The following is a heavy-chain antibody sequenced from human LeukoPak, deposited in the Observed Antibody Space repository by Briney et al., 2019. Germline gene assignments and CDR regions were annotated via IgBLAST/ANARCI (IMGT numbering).Heavy chain of an antibody. CDR3: AREIEPTMIVVVTNPGY. D-gene: IGHD3-22*01. V-gene: IGHV1-2*02. CDR2: INPNSGGT. Sequence: ASVKVSCKASGYTFTSYGISWVRQAPGQGLEWMGWINPNSGGTNYAQKFQGRVTMTRDTSISTAYMELSRLRSDDTAVYYCAREIEPTMIVVVTNPGYWGQGTLVTVSS. CDR1: GYTFTSYG. J-gene: IGHJ4*02.